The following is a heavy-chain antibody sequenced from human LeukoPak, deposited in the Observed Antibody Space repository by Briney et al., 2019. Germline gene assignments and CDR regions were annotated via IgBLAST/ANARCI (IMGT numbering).Heavy chain of an antibody. D-gene: IGHD6-13*01. V-gene: IGHV4-59*08. J-gene: IGHJ4*02. CDR2: IYTGST. Sequence: PSETLSLTCIVSGGSISSSYWSWIRQPPGQGLEWIGYIYTGSTNYNPSLKSRGTVSLDTSKHQFSLKLTSVTAADTAVYYCARHRGSSWYSGRGDFFDYWGQGTLVSVSS. CDR1: GGSISSSY. CDR3: ARHRGSSWYSGRGDFFDY.